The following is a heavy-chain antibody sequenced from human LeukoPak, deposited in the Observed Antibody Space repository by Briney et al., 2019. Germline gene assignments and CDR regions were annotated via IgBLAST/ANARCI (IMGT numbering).Heavy chain of an antibody. V-gene: IGHV1-2*06. CDR3: ARGVGYSSSWYGYYYYGMDV. CDR2: INPNSGGT. Sequence: ASVKVSCKASGYTFTGYYMHWVRQAPGQGLEWMGRINPNSGGTNYAQKFQGRVTMTRDTSISTAYMELSRLRSDDTAVYYCARGVGYSSSWYGYYYYGMDVWGQGTTVTVSS. D-gene: IGHD6-13*01. J-gene: IGHJ6*02. CDR1: GYTFTGYY.